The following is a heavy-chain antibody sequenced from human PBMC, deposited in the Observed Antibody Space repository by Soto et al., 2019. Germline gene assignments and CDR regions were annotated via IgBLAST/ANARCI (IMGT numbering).Heavy chain of an antibody. CDR2: ITPFNGNT. Sequence: ASVKVSCKASGYTFTYRYLHWVRQAPGQAPEWMGWITPFNGNTNYAQKFQDRVTITRDRSMSTAYMELSSLRSEDTAMYYCASVGARDAFDIWGQGTMVTVSS. D-gene: IGHD1-26*01. CDR1: GYTFTYRY. J-gene: IGHJ3*02. CDR3: ASVGARDAFDI. V-gene: IGHV1-45*02.